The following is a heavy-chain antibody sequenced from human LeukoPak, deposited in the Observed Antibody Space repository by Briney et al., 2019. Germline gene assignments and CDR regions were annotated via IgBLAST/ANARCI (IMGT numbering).Heavy chain of an antibody. CDR3: ARAGGSYYPIMYNWFDP. V-gene: IGHV4-59*01. D-gene: IGHD3-10*01. CDR2: IYYSGST. CDR1: GGSISSYY. Sequence: PSETLSLTCTVSGGSISSYYWSWIRQPPGKGLEWIGYIYYSGSTNYNPSLKSRVTISVDTSKNQFSLKLSSVTAADTAVCYCARAGGSYYPIMYNWFDPWGRGTLVTVSS. J-gene: IGHJ5*02.